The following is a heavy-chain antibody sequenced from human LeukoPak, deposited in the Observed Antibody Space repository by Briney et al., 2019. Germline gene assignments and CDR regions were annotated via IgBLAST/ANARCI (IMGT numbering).Heavy chain of an antibody. V-gene: IGHV3-11*04. J-gene: IGHJ1*01. CDR2: ISSSSSTI. CDR3: ATTNMDGDYRFFFQH. Sequence: GGSLRLSCAASGFTFSDYYMSWIRQAPGKGLEWVSYISSSSSTIYYADSVKGRFTISRDNAKNSLYLQMNSLRVEDTAVYYCATTNMDGDYRFFFQHWGQGTLVTVSS. D-gene: IGHD4-17*01. CDR1: GFTFSDYY.